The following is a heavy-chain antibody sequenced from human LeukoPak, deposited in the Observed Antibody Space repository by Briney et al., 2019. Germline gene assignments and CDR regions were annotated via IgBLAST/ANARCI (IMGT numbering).Heavy chain of an antibody. J-gene: IGHJ4*02. Sequence: GGSLRLSCAASGFTFSSDAMTWVRQAPGRGQEWLSGISPRASRTDYADSVKGRFTISRDNSKNTLDLQMNSLRPEDTAVYFCAKVRGVYCSSSACYYFDHWGQGTLVTVSS. CDR3: AKVRGVYCSSSACYYFDH. V-gene: IGHV3-23*01. D-gene: IGHD2-2*01. CDR2: ISPRASRT. CDR1: GFTFSSDA.